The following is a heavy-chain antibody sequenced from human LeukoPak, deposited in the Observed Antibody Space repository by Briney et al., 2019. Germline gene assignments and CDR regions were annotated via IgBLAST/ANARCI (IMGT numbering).Heavy chain of an antibody. D-gene: IGHD5-18*01. J-gene: IGHJ4*02. CDR1: GGTFSSYA. Sequence: ASVNVSCKASGGTFSSYAISWVRQAPGQGLAWMGRIIPILGIANYAQKFQGRVTITADKSTSTAYMELSSLRSEDTAVYYCARALSGGYSYGLDYWGQGTLVTVSS. V-gene: IGHV1-69*04. CDR2: IIPILGIA. CDR3: ARALSGGYSYGLDY.